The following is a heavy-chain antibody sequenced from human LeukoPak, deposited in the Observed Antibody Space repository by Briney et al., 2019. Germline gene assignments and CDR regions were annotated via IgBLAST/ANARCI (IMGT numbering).Heavy chain of an antibody. CDR3: ARGRDDYNFAY. J-gene: IGHJ4*02. V-gene: IGHV4-39*01. CDR2: IYYSGST. D-gene: IGHD5-24*01. CDR1: GGSISSSSYY. Sequence: SETLSLTCTVSGGSISSSSYYWGWIRQPPGKGLEWIGSIYYSGSTYYNPSLKSRVTISVDTSKNQFSLKLSSVTAADTAVHYCARGRDDYNFAYWGQGTLVTVSS.